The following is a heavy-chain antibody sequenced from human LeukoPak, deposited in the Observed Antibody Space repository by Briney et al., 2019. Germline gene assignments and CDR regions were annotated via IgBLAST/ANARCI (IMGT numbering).Heavy chain of an antibody. CDR3: ATHGSGAACFDY. Sequence: ASVKVSCKASGYTFIDSSIHWVRQAPGQGLEWMGEINPNNGDTNFAPEFQGKVTMTRDTSITTAFMELSSLRYADTAIYYCATHGSGAACFDYWGQGTLVTVSS. V-gene: IGHV1-2*02. J-gene: IGHJ4*02. D-gene: IGHD1-26*01. CDR2: INPNNGDT. CDR1: GYTFIDSS.